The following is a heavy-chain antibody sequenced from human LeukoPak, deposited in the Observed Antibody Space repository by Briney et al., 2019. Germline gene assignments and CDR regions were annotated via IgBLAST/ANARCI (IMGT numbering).Heavy chain of an antibody. CDR2: IYPDDSDT. CDR1: GHSFTRYW. V-gene: IGHV5-51*01. CDR3: ARQQQLPYFDY. D-gene: IGHD6-13*01. J-gene: IGHJ4*02. Sequence: GESLKISCKGSGHSFTRYWIGWVRQMPGKGLEWMGIIYPDDSDTRYSPSFQGQVTISADKSISTAYLQWSSLKASDTATYYCARQQQLPYFDYWGQGTLVTVSS.